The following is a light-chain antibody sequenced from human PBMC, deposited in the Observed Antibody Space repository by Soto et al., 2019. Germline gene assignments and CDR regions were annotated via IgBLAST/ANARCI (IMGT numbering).Light chain of an antibody. CDR2: AAS. V-gene: IGKV1-39*01. CDR3: QQYNNWPRT. Sequence: DIQMTQSPSSLSASFGDRVTLTCRASQNIDTYLNWYQQKPGTAPKLLMYAASSLHSGVPSRFSGSGSGTDFTLTISSLQSEDFAVYYCQQYNNWPRTFGQGTKVEIK. CDR1: QNIDTY. J-gene: IGKJ1*01.